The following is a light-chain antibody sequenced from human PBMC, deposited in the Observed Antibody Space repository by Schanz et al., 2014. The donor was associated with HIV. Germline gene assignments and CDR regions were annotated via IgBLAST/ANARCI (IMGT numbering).Light chain of an antibody. CDR2: DVS. CDR3: CSYAGSSTSYV. CDR1: SSDVGSYIY. V-gene: IGLV2-23*02. Sequence: QSALTQPASVSGSPGQSITVSCTGTSSDVGSYIYVSWYQQHPGKAPKLMIYDVSKRPSGVSNRFSGSKSSNTASLTISGLQAEDEADYYCCSYAGSSTSYVFGTGTKLTVL. J-gene: IGLJ1*01.